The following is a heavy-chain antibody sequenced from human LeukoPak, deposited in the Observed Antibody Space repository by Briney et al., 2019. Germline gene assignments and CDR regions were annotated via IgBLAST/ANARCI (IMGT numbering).Heavy chain of an antibody. CDR2: IYYSGST. J-gene: IGHJ6*03. CDR3: ARISNPYNYYYMDV. CDR1: GGSISSYY. Sequence: PSETLSLTCTVSGGSISSYYWSWIRQPPGKGLEWIGYIYYSGSTNYNPSLKSRVTISVDTSKNQFSLKLSSVTAADTAVFYCARISNPYNYYYMDVWGKGTTVTVSS. V-gene: IGHV4-59*01. D-gene: IGHD3-16*01.